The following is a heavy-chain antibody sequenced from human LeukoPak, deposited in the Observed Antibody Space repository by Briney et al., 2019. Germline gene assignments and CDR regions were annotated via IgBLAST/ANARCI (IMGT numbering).Heavy chain of an antibody. CDR3: AKDDNWLQFES. J-gene: IGHJ5*01. Sequence: GGSLRLSCAASGFTFSSFGMSWVRQAPGKGLEWVSAISSTGGTAYYADSVKGRFTISRDNSKNTLYLQMNSLRAEDTAVYYCAKDDNWLQFESWGQGTLVTVSS. CDR2: ISSTGGTA. V-gene: IGHV3-23*01. D-gene: IGHD5-24*01. CDR1: GFTFSSFG.